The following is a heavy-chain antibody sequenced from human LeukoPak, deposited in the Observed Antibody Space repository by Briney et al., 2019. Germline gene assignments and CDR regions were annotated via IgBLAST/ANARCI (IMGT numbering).Heavy chain of an antibody. CDR1: GGPISNYN. CDR2: VYNSGIT. V-gene: IGHV4-59*08. J-gene: IGHJ4*02. CDR3: ARSRGLAGAATVIDY. Sequence: PSETLSLTCTVSGGPISNYNWTWIRQSPGQGLEWIGYVYNSGITDYNPSLKSRLTISVDTSKNQFSLKLSSMTAADTAVYYCARSRGLAGAATVIDYWGQGTLVTVSS. D-gene: IGHD6-25*01.